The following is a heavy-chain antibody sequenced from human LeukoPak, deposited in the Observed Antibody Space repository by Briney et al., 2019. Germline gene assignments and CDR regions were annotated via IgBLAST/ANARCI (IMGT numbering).Heavy chain of an antibody. CDR3: AKEAEDHRYDY. J-gene: IGHJ4*02. CDR2: IWYDGGTK. V-gene: IGHV3-33*06. Sequence: GRSLRLSCVASGFTFRNYGMHWVRQAPGKGLAWVAIIWYDGGTKYYADSVKGRFTISRDNSKNTLYLQMDSLRAEDTAVYYCAKEAEDHRYDYWGQGALVIVPS. CDR1: GFTFRNYG. D-gene: IGHD1-14*01.